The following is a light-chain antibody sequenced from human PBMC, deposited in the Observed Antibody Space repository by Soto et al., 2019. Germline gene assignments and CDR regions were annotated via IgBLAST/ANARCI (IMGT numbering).Light chain of an antibody. CDR2: LGS. CDR1: QSLLHSNGYNY. J-gene: IGKJ2*01. Sequence: DIVMTQSPLSLPVTPGEPASISCRSSQSLLHSNGYNYLDWYLQKPGQSPQLLIYLGSNRASGVPDRVSGRGSGTDFTLKISRVEAEDVGVYYCMQALQTPPHTFGQGTKLEIK. CDR3: MQALQTPPHT. V-gene: IGKV2-28*01.